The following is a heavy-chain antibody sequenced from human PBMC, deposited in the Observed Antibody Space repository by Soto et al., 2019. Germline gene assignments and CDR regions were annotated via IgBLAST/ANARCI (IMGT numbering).Heavy chain of an antibody. V-gene: IGHV1-69*06. Sequence: QVQLEQSGAEVKKPGSSVKVSCKASGGTLGDHGVAWLRQAPGQGLEWMGGTIPVFNTAKYAQKFQGRVTVTADKFTNIAYMELSSLRSEDTAFYFCARGVYGSRNYYTGPSAFDIWGQGTMVIVSS. CDR3: ARGVYGSRNYYTGPSAFDI. D-gene: IGHD3-10*01. J-gene: IGHJ3*02. CDR1: GGTLGDHG. CDR2: TIPVFNTA.